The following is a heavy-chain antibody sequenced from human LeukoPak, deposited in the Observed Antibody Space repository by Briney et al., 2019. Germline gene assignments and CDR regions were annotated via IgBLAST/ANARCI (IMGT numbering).Heavy chain of an antibody. Sequence: PSQTLSLTCTVSGGAISSGDYYWSWTRQPPGKGLEWIGYIYYSGSTYYNPSLKSRVTISVDTSKNQFSLKLSSVTAADTAVYYCARRRDGYNRGVHYFDYWGQGTLVTVSS. CDR3: ARRRDGYNRGVHYFDY. D-gene: IGHD5-24*01. J-gene: IGHJ4*02. CDR1: GGAISSGDYY. V-gene: IGHV4-30-4*01. CDR2: IYYSGST.